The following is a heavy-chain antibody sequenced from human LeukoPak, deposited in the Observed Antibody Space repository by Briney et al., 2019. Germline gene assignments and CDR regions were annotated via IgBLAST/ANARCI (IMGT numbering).Heavy chain of an antibody. CDR2: IYTSGST. V-gene: IGHV4-4*07. Sequence: PSETLSLTCTVSGVSISSYYWSWIRQPAGKGLEWIGRIYTSGSTNYNPSLKSRVTMSVDTSKNQFSLKLISVTAADTAVYYCARDRYYYDSSGPNFDYWGQGTLVTVSS. J-gene: IGHJ4*02. D-gene: IGHD3-22*01. CDR1: GVSISSYY. CDR3: ARDRYYYDSSGPNFDY.